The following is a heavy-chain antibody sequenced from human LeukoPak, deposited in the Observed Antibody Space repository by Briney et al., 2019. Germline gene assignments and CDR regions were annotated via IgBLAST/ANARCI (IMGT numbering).Heavy chain of an antibody. J-gene: IGHJ4*02. CDR3: ARDFDGPRASDY. V-gene: IGHV3-74*01. CDR1: GFTFSYSW. Sequence: GGSLRLSCAASGFTFSYSWMHWFRQTPGKGLVWVSCINTDGSYSTYADSVKGRFTISRDNVRNTLYLQMNSLRAEDSAVYYCARDFDGPRASDYWGQGISVTVSS. CDR2: INTDGSYS. D-gene: IGHD4-17*01.